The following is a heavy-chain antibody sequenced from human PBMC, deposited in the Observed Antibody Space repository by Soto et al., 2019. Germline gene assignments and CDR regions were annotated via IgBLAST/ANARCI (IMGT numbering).Heavy chain of an antibody. J-gene: IGHJ2*01. CDR1: GYTFTSYY. CDR2: INPSGGST. Sequence: ASVKVSCKASGYTFTSYYMHWVRQAPGQGLEWMGIINPSGGSTSYAQKFQGRVTMTRDTSTSTVYMELSSLRSEDTAVYYCARKGWGIAAAGRPYWYFDLWGRGTLVTVSS. D-gene: IGHD6-13*01. V-gene: IGHV1-46*03. CDR3: ARKGWGIAAAGRPYWYFDL.